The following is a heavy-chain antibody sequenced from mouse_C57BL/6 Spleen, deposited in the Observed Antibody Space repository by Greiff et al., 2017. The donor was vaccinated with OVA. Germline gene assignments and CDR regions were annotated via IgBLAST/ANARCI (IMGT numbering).Heavy chain of an antibody. V-gene: IGHV1-82*01. Sequence: VQLQQSGPELVKPGASVKISCKASGYAFSSSWMNWVKQRPGKGLEWIGRIYPGDGDTNYNGKFKGKATLTADKSSSTAYMQLSSLTSEDSAVYFCARATGTGGFAYWGQGTLVTVSA. CDR1: GYAFSSSW. CDR2: IYPGDGDT. D-gene: IGHD4-1*01. CDR3: ARATGTGGFAY. J-gene: IGHJ3*01.